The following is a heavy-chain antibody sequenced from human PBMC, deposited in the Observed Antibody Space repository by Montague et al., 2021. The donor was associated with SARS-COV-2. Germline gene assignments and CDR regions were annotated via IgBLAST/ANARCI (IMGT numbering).Heavy chain of an antibody. J-gene: IGHJ3*01. Sequence: SETLSLTCTVSGGSITNNIDYWAWIRQPPGKGLEWIGSIYYTGNTYYNPSLKSRVTISVVTSNDHFTLKLSSVTAAETAVYYCARLKRYFDSSGSPSAFDFWGQGTKVTVSS. V-gene: IGHV4-39*02. CDR3: ARLKRYFDSSGSPSAFDF. CDR1: GGSITNNIDY. D-gene: IGHD3-22*01. CDR2: IYYTGNT.